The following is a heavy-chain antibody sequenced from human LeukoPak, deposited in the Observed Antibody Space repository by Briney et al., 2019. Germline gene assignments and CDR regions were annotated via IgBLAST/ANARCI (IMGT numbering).Heavy chain of an antibody. CDR2: INTDGSFT. D-gene: IGHD1-26*01. Sequence: PGGSLRLSCAASGFTFNSYWMHWVRQAPGKGLVWVSRINTDGSFTTYADSVQGRFTISRDTAKNTLFLQMNSLRAEDTAVYYCAREARVGGALQYWGQGTLVTVSS. V-gene: IGHV3-74*01. CDR3: AREARVGGALQY. CDR1: GFTFNSYW. J-gene: IGHJ4*02.